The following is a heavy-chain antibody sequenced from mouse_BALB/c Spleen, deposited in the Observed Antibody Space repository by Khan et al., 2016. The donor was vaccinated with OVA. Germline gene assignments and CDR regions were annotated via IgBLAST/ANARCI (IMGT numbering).Heavy chain of an antibody. CDR2: INPSNTYT. J-gene: IGHJ1*01. D-gene: IGHD2-14*01. CDR3: VRSGAYYRYDGYFDV. V-gene: IGHV1-4*01. CDR1: GYTFTSYT. Sequence: VQLQESGAELARPGASVKMSCKASGYTFTSYTMHWVKQRPGQGLEWIGYINPSNTYTIYNQKFKDKATLTADKSSNNVYMQLHSLTSEDSAVYYCVRSGAYYRYDGYFDVWGAGTTVTVSS.